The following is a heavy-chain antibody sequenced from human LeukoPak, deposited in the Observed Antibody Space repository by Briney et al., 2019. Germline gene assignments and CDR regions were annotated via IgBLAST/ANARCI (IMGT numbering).Heavy chain of an antibody. V-gene: IGHV3-66*01. CDR1: GFTVSSNY. CDR2: IYSGGST. J-gene: IGHJ6*02. Sequence: PGGSLRLSCAASGFTVSSNYMSWVRQAPGKGLEWVSVIYSGGSTYYADSVKGRFTISRDNSKNTLYLQMNSLRAEDTAVYYCARDLSAAASYYYGMDVWGQGTTVTVSS. D-gene: IGHD2-2*01. CDR3: ARDLSAAASYYYGMDV.